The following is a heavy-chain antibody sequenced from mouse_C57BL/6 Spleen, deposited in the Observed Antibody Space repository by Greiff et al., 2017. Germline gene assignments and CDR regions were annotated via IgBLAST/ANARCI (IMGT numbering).Heavy chain of an antibody. CDR1: GYTFTDHT. V-gene: IGHV1-78*01. J-gene: IGHJ1*03. D-gene: IGHD1-1*01. Sequence: QVQLQQPDAELVKPGASVKISCKVSGYTFTDHTIPWMKQRPEQGLEWIGYIYPRDGSTNYNEKFKGKATMTADKSSSTAYMQLNSLTSEDSAVYFCANYGSSFHWYFDDWGTGTTVTVSS. CDR2: IYPRDGST. CDR3: ANYGSSFHWYFDD.